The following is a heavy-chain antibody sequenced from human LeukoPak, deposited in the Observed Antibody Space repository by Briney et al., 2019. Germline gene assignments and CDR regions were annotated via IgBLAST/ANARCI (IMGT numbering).Heavy chain of an antibody. J-gene: IGHJ5*02. D-gene: IGHD5-12*01. V-gene: IGHV1-8*01. CDR2: MKPNSGNT. CDR3: ARAGSS. Sequence: ASGKLSCTAAGYTFTSSDINSVRQATGHGLECMGWMKPNSGNTGYAQKVQGRVTMTRNTSISTACMELSSLRSEDTAVYYCARAGSSWGQGTLVTVSS. CDR1: GYTFTSSD.